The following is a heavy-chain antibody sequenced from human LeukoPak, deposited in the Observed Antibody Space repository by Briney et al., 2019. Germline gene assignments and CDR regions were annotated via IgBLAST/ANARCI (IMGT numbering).Heavy chain of an antibody. J-gene: IGHJ6*02. CDR3: ARSGSGSSDYYYYYGMDV. CDR1: GFTVSSNY. D-gene: IGHD3-10*01. Sequence: GGSLRLSCAASGFTVSSNYMSWVRQAPGKGLEWVSVIYSGGSTYYADSVKGRFTISRDNSKNTLYLQMNSLRAEDTAVYYCARSGSGSSDYYYYYGMDVWGQGTTVTVSS. V-gene: IGHV3-66*01. CDR2: IYSGGST.